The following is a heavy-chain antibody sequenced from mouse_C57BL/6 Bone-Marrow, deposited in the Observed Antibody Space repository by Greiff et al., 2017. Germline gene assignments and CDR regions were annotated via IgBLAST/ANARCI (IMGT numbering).Heavy chain of an antibody. J-gene: IGHJ2*01. Sequence: EVQLQQSGAELVRPGASVKLSCTASGFNIKDYYMHWVKQRPEQGLEWIGRIDSEDGDTEYAPKFQGKATMTADTSSNTAYLQLSSLTSEDTAVYYCTTAAFYGSSPSYFDYWGQGTTLTVSS. D-gene: IGHD1-1*01. CDR1: GFNIKDYY. V-gene: IGHV14-1*01. CDR2: IDSEDGDT. CDR3: TTAAFYGSSPSYFDY.